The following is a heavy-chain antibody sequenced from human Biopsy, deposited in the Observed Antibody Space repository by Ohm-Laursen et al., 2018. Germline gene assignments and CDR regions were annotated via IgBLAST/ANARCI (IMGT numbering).Heavy chain of an antibody. CDR3: TLEGAGFDN. J-gene: IGHJ4*02. CDR2: IRSKAKSYAT. Sequence: SLRLSCSASGFTLSASAVHWVRQASGKGLEWVGRIRSKAKSYATAYAASVAGRFTISRDDSKNTTYLQMNSLKTEDTAVYYCTLEGAGFDNWGQGTLVTVSS. CDR1: GFTLSASA. V-gene: IGHV3-73*01. D-gene: IGHD3-10*01.